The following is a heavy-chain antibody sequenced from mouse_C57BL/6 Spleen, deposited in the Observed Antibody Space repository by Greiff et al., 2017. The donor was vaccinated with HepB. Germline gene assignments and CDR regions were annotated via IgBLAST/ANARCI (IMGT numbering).Heavy chain of an antibody. J-gene: IGHJ4*01. Sequence: QVQLKESGPELVKPGASVKISCKASGYAFSSSWMNWVKQRPGKGLEWIGRIYPGDGDTNYNGKFKGKATLTADKSSSTAYMQLSSLTSEDSAVYFCARSHGYYGGDYAMDYWGQGTSVTVSS. V-gene: IGHV1-82*01. CDR1: GYAFSSSW. D-gene: IGHD2-3*01. CDR3: ARSHGYYGGDYAMDY. CDR2: IYPGDGDT.